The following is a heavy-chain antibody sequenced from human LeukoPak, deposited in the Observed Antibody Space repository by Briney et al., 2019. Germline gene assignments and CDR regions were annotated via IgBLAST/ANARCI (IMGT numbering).Heavy chain of an antibody. J-gene: IGHJ3*02. CDR1: GFTFSSYS. CDR3: ARDLWELDDHFDI. D-gene: IGHD1-26*01. CDR2: ISSSSNYI. Sequence: GVSLRLSCAASGFTFSSYSMNWVRQAPGKGLEWVSSISSSSNYIYYADSVKGRFTISRDNAKNSLYLQMNSLRAEDTAVYYCARDLWELDDHFDIWGQGTRVTVSS. V-gene: IGHV3-21*01.